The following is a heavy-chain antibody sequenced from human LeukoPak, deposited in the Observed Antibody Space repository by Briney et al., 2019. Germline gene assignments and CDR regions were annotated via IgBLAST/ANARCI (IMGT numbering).Heavy chain of an antibody. CDR2: ISAYNGNT. Sequence: ASVKVSCKASGYTFTSYGISWVRQAPGQGLEWMGWISAYNGNTNYAQKLQGRDTMTTDTSTSTAYMELRSLRSDDTAVYYCARRSSSWYFSDYWGQGTLVTVSS. V-gene: IGHV1-18*01. CDR3: ARRSSSWYFSDY. CDR1: GYTFTSYG. D-gene: IGHD6-13*01. J-gene: IGHJ4*02.